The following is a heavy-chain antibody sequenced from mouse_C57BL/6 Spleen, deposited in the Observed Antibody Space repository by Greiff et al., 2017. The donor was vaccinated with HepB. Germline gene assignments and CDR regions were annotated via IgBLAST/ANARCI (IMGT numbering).Heavy chain of an antibody. J-gene: IGHJ4*01. Sequence: EVKVEESGGGLVKPGGSLKLSCAASGFTFSDYGMHWVRQAPEKGLEWVAYISSGSSTIYYADTVKGRFTISRDNAKNTLFLQMTSLRSEDTAMYYCARLGFYAMDYWGQGTSVTVSP. V-gene: IGHV5-17*01. CDR3: ARLGFYAMDY. D-gene: IGHD3-1*01. CDR1: GFTFSDYG. CDR2: ISSGSSTI.